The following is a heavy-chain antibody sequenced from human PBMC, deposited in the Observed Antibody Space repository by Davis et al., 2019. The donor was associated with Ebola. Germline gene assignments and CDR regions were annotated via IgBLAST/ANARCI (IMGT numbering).Heavy chain of an antibody. J-gene: IGHJ6*03. D-gene: IGHD4-23*01. CDR2: IYYSGST. Sequence: PSETLSLTCTVSGGSISSSSYYWGWIRQPPGKGLEWIGSIYYSGSTYYNPSLKSRVTISVDTSKNQFSLKLSSVTAADTAVYYCARDTPYDYGDKYYYYYYYMDVWGKGTTVTVSS. CDR3: ARDTPYDYGDKYYYYYYYMDV. V-gene: IGHV4-39*07. CDR1: GGSISSSSYY.